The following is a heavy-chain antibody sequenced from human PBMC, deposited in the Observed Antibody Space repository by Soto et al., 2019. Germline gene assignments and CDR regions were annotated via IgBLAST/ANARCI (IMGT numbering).Heavy chain of an antibody. V-gene: IGHV3-48*01. CDR1: GFTFSSYS. CDR3: ARVLLWFGGLNYYYYMDV. J-gene: IGHJ6*03. D-gene: IGHD3-10*01. CDR2: ISSSSSTI. Sequence: GGSLRLSCAASGFTFSSYSMNWVRQAPGKGLEWVSYISSSSSTIYYADSVKGRFTISRDNAKNSLYLQMNSLRAEDTAVYYCARVLLWFGGLNYYYYMDVWGKGTTVTVSS.